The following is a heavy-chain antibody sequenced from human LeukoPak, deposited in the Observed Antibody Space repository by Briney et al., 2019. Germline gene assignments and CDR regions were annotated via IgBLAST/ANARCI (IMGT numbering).Heavy chain of an antibody. Sequence: GGSLRLSCSASGFTFISYAMHWVRQAPGKGLEYVSGIGSDGGSTYYADSVKGRFTISRDNSKNTLYLQMSSLRAEDTAVYYCVKGFCSSPSCAFDYWGQGTLVTVSS. J-gene: IGHJ4*02. CDR3: VKGFCSSPSCAFDY. V-gene: IGHV3-64D*06. D-gene: IGHD2-2*01. CDR2: IGSDGGST. CDR1: GFTFISYA.